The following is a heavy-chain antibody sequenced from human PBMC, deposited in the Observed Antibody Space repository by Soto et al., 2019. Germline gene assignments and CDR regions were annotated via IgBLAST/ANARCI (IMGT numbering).Heavy chain of an antibody. Sequence: QVQLVESGGGVVLPGRSLRLSCAVSGFTVSTYGMHWVRQAPGKGLEWVAVISRDGGTKFYADSVKGRFTISRDNSRNTLFLEMNSLRGDDMAVYYCTGEVASGYWGQGTLVTVSS. J-gene: IGHJ4*02. CDR2: ISRDGGTK. CDR3: TGEVASGY. D-gene: IGHD2-8*02. CDR1: GFTVSTYG. V-gene: IGHV3-30*03.